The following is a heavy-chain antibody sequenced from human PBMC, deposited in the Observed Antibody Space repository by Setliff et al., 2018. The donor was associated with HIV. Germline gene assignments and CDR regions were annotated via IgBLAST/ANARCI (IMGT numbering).Heavy chain of an antibody. CDR2: ISSNGGDK. Sequence: GGSLRLSCAASGFSFIIYEMNWVRQTPGKGLEWVAYISSNGGDKYYADSVRGRVTVSRDNAKNSLYLQMNSLRAEDTAVYYCARNYYDSSGYYGMDVWGQGTTVTVSS. CDR1: GFSFIIYE. D-gene: IGHD3-22*01. CDR3: ARNYYDSSGYYGMDV. V-gene: IGHV3-48*03. J-gene: IGHJ6*02.